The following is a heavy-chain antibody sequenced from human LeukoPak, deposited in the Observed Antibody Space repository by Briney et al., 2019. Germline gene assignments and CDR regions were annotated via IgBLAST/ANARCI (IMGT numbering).Heavy chain of an antibody. D-gene: IGHD5-18*01. CDR3: ARGRAIQLWSWTDLGFDY. CDR2: INHSGST. J-gene: IGHJ4*02. CDR1: GGSFSGYY. Sequence: SETLSLTCAVYGGSFSGYYWSWIRQPPGKGLEWIGEINHSGSTNYNPSLKSRVTISVDTSKNQFSLKLSSVTAADTAVYYCARGRAIQLWSWTDLGFDYWGQGTLVTVSS. V-gene: IGHV4-34*01.